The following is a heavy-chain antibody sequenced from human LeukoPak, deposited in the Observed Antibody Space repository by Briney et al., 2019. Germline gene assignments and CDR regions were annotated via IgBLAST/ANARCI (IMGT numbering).Heavy chain of an antibody. Sequence: GGSLRLSCAASGFSVSNYYMSWVRQAPGKGLEWVSAISGSGGSTYYADSVKGRFTISRDNSKNTLYLQMNSLRAEDTAVYYCAKDGRWELPPSDYWGQGTLVTVSS. J-gene: IGHJ4*02. CDR3: AKDGRWELPPSDY. D-gene: IGHD1-26*01. V-gene: IGHV3-23*01. CDR2: ISGSGGST. CDR1: GFSVSNYY.